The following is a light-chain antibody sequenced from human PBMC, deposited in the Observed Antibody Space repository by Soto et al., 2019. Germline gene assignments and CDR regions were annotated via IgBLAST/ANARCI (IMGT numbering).Light chain of an antibody. J-gene: IGKJ5*01. Sequence: DIQVTQSPSSLSASVGDRVTITFQASQDISKCLSWYQQKAGEAPKFLIYDASNLETGVPSRFSGLGSGTDFTLTISSLQPEDFATYYCQQSYSTPNFGQGTRLEIK. CDR3: QQSYSTPN. CDR2: DAS. CDR1: QDISKC. V-gene: IGKV1-39*01.